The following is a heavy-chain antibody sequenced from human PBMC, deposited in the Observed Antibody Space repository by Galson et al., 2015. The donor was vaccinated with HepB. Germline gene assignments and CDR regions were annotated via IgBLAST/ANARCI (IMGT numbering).Heavy chain of an antibody. CDR1: GSTFTSYG. CDR2: ISAYNGNT. CDR3: ARDVPQDYGSGSYYTNWFDP. J-gene: IGHJ5*02. Sequence: SVKVSCKASGSTFTSYGISWVRQAPGQGLEWMGWISAYNGNTNYAQKLQGRVTMTTDTSTSTAYMELRSLRSDDTAVYYCARDVPQDYGSGSYYTNWFDPWGQGTLVTVSS. V-gene: IGHV1-18*01. D-gene: IGHD3-10*01.